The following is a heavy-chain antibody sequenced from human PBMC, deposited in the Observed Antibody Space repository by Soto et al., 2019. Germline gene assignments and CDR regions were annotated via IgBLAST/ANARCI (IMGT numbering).Heavy chain of an antibody. CDR1: GFIFENFG. V-gene: IGHV3-23*01. Sequence: EVVLLESGGGLEQPGGSLRLSCAASGFIFENFGMSRVRQAPGKGLEWISSISGSGFKKYYADSVKGRFTISRDNSKSTVYLELNNLSAEDTAVYHCAKNQGVELVPLATVDWFDPWGQGSVVTVSS. CDR2: ISGSGFKK. J-gene: IGHJ5*02. D-gene: IGHD1-26*01. CDR3: AKNQGVELVPLATVDWFDP.